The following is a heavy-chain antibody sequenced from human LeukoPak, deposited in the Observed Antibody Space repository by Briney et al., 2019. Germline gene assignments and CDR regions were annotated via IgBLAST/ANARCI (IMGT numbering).Heavy chain of an antibody. Sequence: PGGSLRLFCAASGFTFNSYWMHWVRQAPGKGLVRVSRINSDGSSTSYADSVKGRFTISRDNAKNTLYLQMNSLRAEDTAVYYCAKDHYRTWYFDYWGQGTLVTVSS. CDR2: INSDGSST. V-gene: IGHV3-74*01. CDR3: AKDHYRTWYFDY. J-gene: IGHJ4*02. CDR1: GFTFNSYW. D-gene: IGHD1-1*01.